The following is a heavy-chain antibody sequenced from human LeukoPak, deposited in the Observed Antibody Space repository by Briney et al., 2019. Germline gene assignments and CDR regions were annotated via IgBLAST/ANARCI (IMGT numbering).Heavy chain of an antibody. CDR3: ARHYYDSSGYYHHDY. J-gene: IGHJ4*02. V-gene: IGHV4-59*08. D-gene: IGHD3-22*01. CDR1: GGSISSHH. CDR2: IYYSGST. Sequence: SETLSLTCTVSGGSISSHHWSWIRQPPGKGLEGIGYIYYSGSTNYHPSLKSRVTISVDTSKNQFSLKLSSVTAADTAVYYCARHYYDSSGYYHHDYWGQGTLVTASS.